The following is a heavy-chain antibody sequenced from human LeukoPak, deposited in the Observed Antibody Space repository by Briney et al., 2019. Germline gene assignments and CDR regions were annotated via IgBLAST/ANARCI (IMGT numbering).Heavy chain of an antibody. CDR2: IYYSGST. D-gene: IGHD2-15*01. J-gene: IGHJ6*03. CDR1: GGSISSYY. Sequence: SETLSLTCTVSGGSISSYYWSWIRQPPGKGLEWIGYIYYSGSTNYNPSLKSRVTISVDTSKNQFSLKLSSVTAADTAVYYCARTPSDYYYYYMDVWGKGTTVTVSS. CDR3: ARTPSDYYYYYMDV. V-gene: IGHV4-59*12.